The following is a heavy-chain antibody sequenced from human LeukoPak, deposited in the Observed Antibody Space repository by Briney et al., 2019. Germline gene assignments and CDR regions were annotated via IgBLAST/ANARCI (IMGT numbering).Heavy chain of an antibody. V-gene: IGHV1-69*01. D-gene: IGHD3-10*01. J-gene: IGHJ4*02. CDR3: ARDRGDYFDY. Sequence: ASVRVSCKASGGTFSSFTISWMRQAPGQGLEWMGGIIPDFGTTYNGQKLQGRLTVTADESTDTAYMNLRGLTSEDTAVYYCARDRGDYFDYWGQGTPVTVSS. CDR2: IIPDFGTT. CDR1: GGTFSSFT.